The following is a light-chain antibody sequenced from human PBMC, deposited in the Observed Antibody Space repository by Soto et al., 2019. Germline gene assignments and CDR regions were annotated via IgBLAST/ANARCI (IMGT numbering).Light chain of an antibody. Sequence: EVVLTQSPGTLSLSLLERSTPSFSASQSFNSIYLAWYQQKPGQAPRLLIYGASTRATNIAARFSGSGSGTEFTLTISSLQSEDFAVYYCQQYRNWPLTFGGGTKVDIK. CDR1: QSFNSIY. J-gene: IGKJ4*01. V-gene: IGKV3-15*01. CDR3: QQYRNWPLT. CDR2: GAS.